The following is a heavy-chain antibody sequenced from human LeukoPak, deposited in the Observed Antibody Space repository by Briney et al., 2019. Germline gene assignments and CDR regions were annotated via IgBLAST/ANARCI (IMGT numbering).Heavy chain of an antibody. Sequence: PGGSLRLSCAASVFSFSNYCRSWVRQAVGKGLEWVANIKEDGSEIYYVDSVKGRFTISRDNAKNTLYLEMNSLRAEDTAVYYCARAVRTPFCVPWGQGTLVTVSS. CDR2: IKEDGSEI. D-gene: IGHD4-23*01. V-gene: IGHV3-7*05. CDR3: ARAVRTPFCVP. J-gene: IGHJ5*02. CDR1: VFSFSNYC.